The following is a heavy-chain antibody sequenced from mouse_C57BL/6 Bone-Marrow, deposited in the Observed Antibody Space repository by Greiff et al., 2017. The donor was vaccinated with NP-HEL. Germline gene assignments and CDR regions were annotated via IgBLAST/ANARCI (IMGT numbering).Heavy chain of an antibody. V-gene: IGHV1-69*01. J-gene: IGHJ3*01. CDR3: AREGISDDGYYQCAY. CDR1: GYTFTSYW. CDR2: IDPSDSYT. D-gene: IGHD2-3*01. Sequence: QVQLQQPGAELVMPGASVKLSCKASGYTFTSYWMHWVKQRPGQGLEWIGEIDPSDSYTNYNQKFKGKSTLTVDKSSSTAYMQLSSLTSEDSAVYYCAREGISDDGYYQCAYWGQGTLVTVSA.